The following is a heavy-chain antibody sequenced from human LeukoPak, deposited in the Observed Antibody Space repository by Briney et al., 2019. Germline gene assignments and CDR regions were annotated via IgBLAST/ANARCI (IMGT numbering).Heavy chain of an antibody. Sequence: PSETLSLTCAVYGGSFSGYYWSWIRQPPGKGLEWIGEINHSGSTNYNPSLKSRVTISVDTSKNQFSLKLSSVTAADTAVYYCARDKTYYYYMDVWGKGTTVTVS. J-gene: IGHJ6*03. CDR3: ARDKTYYYYMDV. V-gene: IGHV4-34*01. CDR1: GGSFSGYY. CDR2: INHSGST.